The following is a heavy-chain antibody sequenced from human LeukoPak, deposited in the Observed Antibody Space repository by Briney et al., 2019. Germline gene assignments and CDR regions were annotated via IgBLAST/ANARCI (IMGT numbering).Heavy chain of an antibody. J-gene: IGHJ4*02. D-gene: IGHD1-26*01. CDR3: AAARLPHHWELLGSYYFDY. CDR1: GYTFTSYG. V-gene: IGHV1-2*02. Sequence: ASVKVSCKASGYTFTSYGISWVRQAPGQGLEWMGWINPNSGGTNYAQKFQGRVTMTRDTSISTAYMELSSLRSEDTAVYYCAAARLPHHWELLGSYYFDYWGQGTLVTVSS. CDR2: INPNSGGT.